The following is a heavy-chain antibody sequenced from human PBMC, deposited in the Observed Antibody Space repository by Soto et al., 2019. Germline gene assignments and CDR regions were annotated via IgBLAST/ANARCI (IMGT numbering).Heavy chain of an antibody. CDR2: FDPEDGET. D-gene: IGHD1-26*01. Sequence: QVQLVQSGAEVKKPGASVKVSCKVSGYTLTELSMHWVRQAPGKGLEWMGGFDPEDGETIYAQKFQGRVTMTEDTSTDTAYMELSSLRSEDTAVYYCATDQTGATKPYDAFDIWGQGTMVTVSS. J-gene: IGHJ3*02. V-gene: IGHV1-24*01. CDR3: ATDQTGATKPYDAFDI. CDR1: GYTLTELS.